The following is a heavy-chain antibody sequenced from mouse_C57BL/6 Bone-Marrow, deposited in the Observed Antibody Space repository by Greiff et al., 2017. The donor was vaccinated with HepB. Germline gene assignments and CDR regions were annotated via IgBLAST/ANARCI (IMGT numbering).Heavy chain of an antibody. J-gene: IGHJ3*01. CDR2: IRNKANGYTT. CDR1: GFTFTDYY. V-gene: IGHV7-3*01. Sequence: EVKVEESGGGLVQPGGSLSLSCAASGFTFTDYYMSWVRQPPGKALEWLGFIRNKANGYTTEYSASVKGRFTISRDNSQSILYLQMNALRAEDSATYYCARYMGDAWFAYWGQGTLVTVSA. CDR3: ARYMGDAWFAY.